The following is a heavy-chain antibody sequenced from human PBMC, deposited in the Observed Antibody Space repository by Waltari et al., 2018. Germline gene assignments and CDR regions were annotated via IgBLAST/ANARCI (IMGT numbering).Heavy chain of an antibody. J-gene: IGHJ4*02. Sequence: QVQLVQSGAEVKRPGASVKVSCKASGDTFTTSYIHWVRQAPGQGLEWMGIIDPSTGNTNYAQKFQGTVSMTRDASTSTVYMELSSLRSEDTALYYCARGLSDTSAWCFVHWGQGTLVTVSS. CDR2: IDPSTGNT. CDR1: GDTFTTSY. V-gene: IGHV1-46*01. CDR3: ARGLSDTSAWCFVH. D-gene: IGHD6-19*01.